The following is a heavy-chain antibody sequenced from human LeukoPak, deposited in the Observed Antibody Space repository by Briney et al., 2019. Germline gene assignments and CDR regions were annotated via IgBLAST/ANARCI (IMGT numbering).Heavy chain of an antibody. CDR3: ARAQYSDILTGPSDY. V-gene: IGHV3-23*01. CDR2: ISGSGIST. CDR1: GFNVSSYA. Sequence: GGSLRLSCAASGFNVSSYAMSWVRQAPGKGLEWVSGISGSGISTHYADSVKGRFTISRDKSKNTLYLQMNSLRVEDTAVYYCARAQYSDILTGPSDYWGQGTLVTVSS. J-gene: IGHJ4*02. D-gene: IGHD3-9*01.